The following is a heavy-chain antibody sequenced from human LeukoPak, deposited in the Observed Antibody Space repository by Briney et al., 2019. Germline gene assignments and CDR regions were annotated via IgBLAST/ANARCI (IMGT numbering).Heavy chain of an antibody. CDR2: IIPIFGTA. CDR3: ARDLPGAVAGTGGY. D-gene: IGHD6-19*01. V-gene: IGHV1-69*05. CDR1: GGTFSSYA. J-gene: IGHJ4*02. Sequence: AASVKVSCKASGGTFSSYAISWVRQAPGQGLEWMGGIIPIFGTANYAQKLQGRVTMTTDTSTSTAYMELRSLRSDDTAVYYCARDLPGAVAGTGGYWGQGTLVTVSS.